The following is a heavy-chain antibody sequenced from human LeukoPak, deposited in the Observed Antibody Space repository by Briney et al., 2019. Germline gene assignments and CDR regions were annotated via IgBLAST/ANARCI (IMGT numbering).Heavy chain of an antibody. CDR3: ARDSGSSWRSYSYYYGMDV. D-gene: IGHD3-10*01. V-gene: IGHV4-59*01. CDR2: IYYGGST. J-gene: IGHJ6*02. Sequence: PSETLSLTCTVSGASISTYYWSWIRQAPGKGLEWIGYIYYGGSTSYNPSLKSRVTISVDTSKNQFSLRLSSVTAADTAVYYCARDSGSSWRSYSYYYGMDVWGQGTTVTVSS. CDR1: GASISTYY.